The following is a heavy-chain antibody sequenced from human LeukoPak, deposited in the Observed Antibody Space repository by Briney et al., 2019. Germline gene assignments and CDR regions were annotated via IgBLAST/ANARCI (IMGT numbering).Heavy chain of an antibody. V-gene: IGHV4-39*01. CDR3: ARHGTTLDAFDI. Sequence: PSETLSLTCTVSGDSISSSSYYWVWLRQPPGKGLEWIATIHYTGSTYYNPSLKSRVTISVDTSKNQFSLKLSSVTAADTAVYYCARHGTTLDAFDIWGQGTMVTVSS. D-gene: IGHD4-17*01. CDR1: GDSISSSSYY. J-gene: IGHJ3*02. CDR2: IHYTGST.